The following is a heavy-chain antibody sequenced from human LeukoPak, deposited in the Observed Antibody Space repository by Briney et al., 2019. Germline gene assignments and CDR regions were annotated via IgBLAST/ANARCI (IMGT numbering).Heavy chain of an antibody. Sequence: GGSLRLSCAASGFTFSDYYMSWIRQAPGKGLEWVSYISSSGSTIYYADSVKGRFTISRDNAKNSLYLQMNSLRAEDTAVYYCAREGPPFVVVPAAINWFDPWDQGTLVTVSS. D-gene: IGHD2-2*02. CDR3: AREGPPFVVVPAAINWFDP. CDR2: ISSSGSTI. V-gene: IGHV3-11*01. J-gene: IGHJ5*02. CDR1: GFTFSDYY.